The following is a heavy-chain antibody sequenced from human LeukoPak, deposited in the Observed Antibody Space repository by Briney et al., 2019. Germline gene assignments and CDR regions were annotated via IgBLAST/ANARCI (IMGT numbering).Heavy chain of an antibody. CDR2: MNPNSGNT. CDR3: ARPYCSGGSCWPYAFDI. J-gene: IGHJ3*02. CDR1: GYTFTSYD. V-gene: IGHV1-8*03. D-gene: IGHD2-15*01. Sequence: ASVNVSCKASGYTFTSYDINWVRQATGQGLEWMGWMNPNSGNTGYAQKFQGRVTITRNTSISTAYMELSSLRSEDTAVYYCARPYCSGGSCWPYAFDIWGQGTMVTVSS.